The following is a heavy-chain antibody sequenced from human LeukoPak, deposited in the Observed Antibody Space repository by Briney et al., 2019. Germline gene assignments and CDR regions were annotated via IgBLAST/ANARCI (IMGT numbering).Heavy chain of an antibody. J-gene: IGHJ3*02. Sequence: GESLKISCKASGYSFTSYWITWVRQLPGKGRECMGKIDPSDSYTYYSPSFQGHVTISADRTISTAYLQWSSLKASDTAMYYCARQIIAAADRSFAFDIWGQGTMVTVSS. CDR2: IDPSDSYT. CDR3: ARQIIAAADRSFAFDI. V-gene: IGHV5-10-1*01. D-gene: IGHD6-13*01. CDR1: GYSFTSYW.